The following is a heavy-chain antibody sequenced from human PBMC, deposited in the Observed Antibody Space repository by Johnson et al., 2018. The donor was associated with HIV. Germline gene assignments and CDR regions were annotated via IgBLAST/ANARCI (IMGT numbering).Heavy chain of an antibody. D-gene: IGHD3-10*01. V-gene: IGHV3-11*04. CDR1: GFTFSDYY. J-gene: IGHJ3*02. CDR2: ISSSGNTI. Sequence: QMQLVESGGGLVKPGGSLRLSCAASGFTFSDYYMSWIRQAPGKGLEWVSYISSSGNTIFYADSVKGRFTISRDNAKNSLFLQMNSLRAEDTAVYYCAGGFYYGSGSYHGAFDIWGQGTMVTVSS. CDR3: AGGFYYGSGSYHGAFDI.